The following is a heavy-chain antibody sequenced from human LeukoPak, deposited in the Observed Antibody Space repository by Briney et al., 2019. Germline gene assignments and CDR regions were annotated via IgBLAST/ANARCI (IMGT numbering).Heavy chain of an antibody. CDR1: GFTFTSYW. V-gene: IGHV3-7*01. D-gene: IGHD3-22*01. Sequence: PGGSLRLSCAASGFTFTSYWMSWVRQAPGKGLEWVGNINQDGSVKFYVDSVKGRFTISRDNAKSSLYLQMNSLRAEDTAVYYCATSRDSSGVDWGQGNLVTVSS. CDR2: INQDGSVK. CDR3: ATSRDSSGVD. J-gene: IGHJ4*02.